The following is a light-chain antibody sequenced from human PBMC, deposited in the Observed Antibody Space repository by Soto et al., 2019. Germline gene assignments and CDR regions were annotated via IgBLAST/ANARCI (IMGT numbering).Light chain of an antibody. CDR1: SSDVGSYNL. CDR3: FSYAGSSPLV. V-gene: IGLV2-23*01. CDR2: EGS. Sequence: QSVLTQPASVSGSPGQSITISCTGTSSDVGSYNLVSWYQQHPGKAPKLMIYEGSKRPSGVSNRFSGSKSGNTASLTISGLQAEDEADYYCFSYAGSSPLVFGGGIKLTVL. J-gene: IGLJ3*02.